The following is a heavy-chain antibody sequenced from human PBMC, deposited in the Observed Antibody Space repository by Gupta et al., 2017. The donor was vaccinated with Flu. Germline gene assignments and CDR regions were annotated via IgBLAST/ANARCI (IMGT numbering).Heavy chain of an antibody. D-gene: IGHD3-3*01. CDR3: ARDAPSFWSGYYVY. CDR1: GGSISSGSYY. CDR2: IYTSGST. V-gene: IGHV4-61*02. J-gene: IGHJ4*02. Sequence: QVQLQESCPGLVKPSQTLSLTCTVSGGSISSGSYYWSWIRQPAGKGLEWIGRIYTSGSTNYNPSLKSRVTISVDTSKNQFSLKLSSVTAADTAVYYCARDAPSFWSGYYVYWGQGTLVTVSS.